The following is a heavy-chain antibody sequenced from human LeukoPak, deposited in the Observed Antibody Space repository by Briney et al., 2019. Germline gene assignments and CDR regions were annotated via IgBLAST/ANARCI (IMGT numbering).Heavy chain of an antibody. CDR1: GGSISSSSYY. J-gene: IGHJ4*02. V-gene: IGHV4-39*01. CDR2: IYYSGST. CDR3: ASRQSQWLVQYYFDY. D-gene: IGHD6-19*01. Sequence: PSETLSLTCTVSGGSISSSSYYWGWIRQPPGKGLEWIGSIYYSGSTYYNPSLKSRVTISVDTSKNQLSLKLSSVTAADTAVYYCASRQSQWLVQYYFDYWGQGTLVTVSS.